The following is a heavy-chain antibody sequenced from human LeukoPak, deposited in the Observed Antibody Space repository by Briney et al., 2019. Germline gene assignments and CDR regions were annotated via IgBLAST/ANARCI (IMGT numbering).Heavy chain of an antibody. CDR3: AREELGGNSPTGYFDY. Sequence: PGGSLRLSCAASGFTFSSYAMHWVRQAPGKGLEWVAVISYDGSNKYYADSVKGRFTISRDNSKNTLYLQMNSLRAEDTAVYYCAREELGGNSPTGYFDYWGQGTLVTVSS. CDR1: GFTFSSYA. J-gene: IGHJ4*02. CDR2: ISYDGSNK. D-gene: IGHD4-23*01. V-gene: IGHV3-30-3*01.